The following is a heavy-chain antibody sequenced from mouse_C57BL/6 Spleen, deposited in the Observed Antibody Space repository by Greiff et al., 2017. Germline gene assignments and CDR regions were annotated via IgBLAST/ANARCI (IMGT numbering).Heavy chain of an antibody. CDR3: ARNYSYAMDY. CDR1: GYAFSSSW. D-gene: IGHD2-12*01. Sequence: QVQLQQSGPELVKPGASVKISCKASGYAFSSSWMNWVKQRPGKGLEWIGRIYPGDGDPTYNGKFKGKATLTADKSASTAYMQLSSLTSEDSAVYFCARNYSYAMDYWGQGTSVTVSS. CDR2: IYPGDGDP. V-gene: IGHV1-82*01. J-gene: IGHJ4*01.